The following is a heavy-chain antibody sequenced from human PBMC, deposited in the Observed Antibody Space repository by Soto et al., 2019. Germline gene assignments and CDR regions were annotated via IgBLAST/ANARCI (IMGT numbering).Heavy chain of an antibody. CDR1: GGSFSGYY. V-gene: IGHV4-34*01. D-gene: IGHD3-22*01. J-gene: IGHJ4*02. CDR3: ARDYDSSGYLGLDY. Sequence: QVQLQQWGAGLLKPSETLFLTCAVYGGSFSGYYWSWIRQPPGKGLEWIGEINHSGSTNYNPSIKKPVTISVDTSKNQFSLKLSPVTAADTAVYYCARDYDSSGYLGLDYWGQGTLVTVSS. CDR2: INHSGST.